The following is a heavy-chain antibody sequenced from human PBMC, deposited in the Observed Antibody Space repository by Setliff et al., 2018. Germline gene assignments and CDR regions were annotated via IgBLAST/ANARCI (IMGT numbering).Heavy chain of an antibody. V-gene: IGHV4-39*01. D-gene: IGHD6-19*01. Sequence: SETLSLTCSVSGGSISNGDYYWDWIRQPPGKGLEWIGRVYYSGDTYYIPSLLSRVTISVDTSKSQFSLKLSSVTAADTSVYYGARRSVGGWYGMGYWGQGTLGTVSS. CDR1: GGSISNGDYY. CDR2: VYYSGDT. J-gene: IGHJ4*02. CDR3: ARRSVGGWYGMGY.